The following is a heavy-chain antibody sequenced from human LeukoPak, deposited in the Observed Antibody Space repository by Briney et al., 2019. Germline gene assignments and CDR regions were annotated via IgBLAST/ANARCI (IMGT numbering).Heavy chain of an antibody. CDR3: ARDGCSGGSCYRERGYYYYYYMDV. V-gene: IGHV3-23*01. D-gene: IGHD2-15*01. J-gene: IGHJ6*03. CDR2: ISGSGGST. CDR1: GFTFSSYA. Sequence: GGSLRLSCAASGFTFSSYAMSWVRQAPGKGLEWVSAISGSGGSTYYADSVKGRFTISRDNAKNSLYLQMNSLRAEDTAVYYCARDGCSGGSCYRERGYYYYYYMDVWGKGTTVTVSS.